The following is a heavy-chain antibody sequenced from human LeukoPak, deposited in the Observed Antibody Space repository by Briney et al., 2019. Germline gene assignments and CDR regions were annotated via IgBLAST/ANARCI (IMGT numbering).Heavy chain of an antibody. D-gene: IGHD1-14*01. CDR3: ASNRWDAFDI. CDR2: ISSSSSYI. CDR1: GFTFSSYS. V-gene: IGHV3-21*01. Sequence: GGSLRLSCAASGFTFSSYSMDWVRQAPGKGLEWVSSISSSSSYIYYADSVKGRFTISRDNAKNSLYLQMNSLRAEDTAVYYCASNRWDAFDIWGQGTMVTVSS. J-gene: IGHJ3*02.